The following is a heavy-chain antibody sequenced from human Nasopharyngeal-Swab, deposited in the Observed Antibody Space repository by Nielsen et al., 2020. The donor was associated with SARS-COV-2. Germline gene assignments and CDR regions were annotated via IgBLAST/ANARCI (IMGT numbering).Heavy chain of an antibody. J-gene: IGHJ4*02. CDR3: TTGGPYGDYLDY. CDR1: GFTFSNTW. Sequence: GESLKISCAASGFTFSNTWVSWVRQAPGKGLEWVGRVKRKIEGETTDYAAPVKGRFTVSRDDSKNTLYLQMGSLKTEDTAVYYCTTGGPYGDYLDYWGQGTLVTVSS. D-gene: IGHD4-17*01. CDR2: VKRKIEGETT. V-gene: IGHV3-15*01.